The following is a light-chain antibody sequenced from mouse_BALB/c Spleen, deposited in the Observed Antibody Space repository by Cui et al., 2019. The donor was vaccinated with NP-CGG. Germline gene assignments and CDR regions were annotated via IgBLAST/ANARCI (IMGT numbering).Light chain of an antibody. J-gene: IGLJ1*01. V-gene: IGLV1*01. Sequence: QAVVTQASALTTSPGEPVTLTCRSSSGAVTSNTYANWVQEKPDHLFTGLIGGTNDRAPGVPARFSGSLIGDKAALTITGAQTEDEAIYFCALWYSNHWVFGGGTKLTVL. CDR1: SGAVTSNTY. CDR3: ALWYSNHWV. CDR2: GTN.